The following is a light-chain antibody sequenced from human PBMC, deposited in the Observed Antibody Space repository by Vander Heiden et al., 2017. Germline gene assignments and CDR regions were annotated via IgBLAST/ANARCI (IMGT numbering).Light chain of an antibody. J-gene: IGLJ2*01. Sequence: SYELPPPPSMSVCPGQTASITCSGDKLGDKYACWYQQKPGQSPVLVIYQDSKRPSGIHERFSGSNSGNTATLTISVTQAMDEADYYCQAWDSSTVVFGGGTKLTVL. CDR3: QAWDSSTVV. CDR1: KLGDKY. V-gene: IGLV3-1*01. CDR2: QDS.